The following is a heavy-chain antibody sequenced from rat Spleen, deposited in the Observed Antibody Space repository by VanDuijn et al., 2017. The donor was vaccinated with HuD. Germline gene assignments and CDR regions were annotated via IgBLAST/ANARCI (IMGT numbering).Heavy chain of an antibody. D-gene: IGHD1-11*01. CDR1: GFIFSNYD. J-gene: IGHJ2*01. CDR2: ISPSGGTT. V-gene: IGHV5-25*01. Sequence: EVQLMESGGGLVQPGRSLKLSCAASGFIFSNYDMAWVRQAPAKGLEWVATISPSGGTTYYRDSVKGRFTVSRDNAKTTLYLQMDSLRSEDTATYYCARGDYGGYNWGQGVMVTVSS. CDR3: ARGDYGGYN.